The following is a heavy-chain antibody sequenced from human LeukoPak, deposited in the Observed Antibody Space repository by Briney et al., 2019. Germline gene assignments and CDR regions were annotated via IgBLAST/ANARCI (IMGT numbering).Heavy chain of an antibody. CDR2: ISSNGGST. J-gene: IGHJ4*02. Sequence: GGSLRLSCAASGFTFSSYAMHWVRQAPGKGLEYVSAISSNGGSTYYANSVKGRFTISRDNSKNTLYLQMGSLRAEDTAVYYCARDLVGFRSSGWYDYWGQGTLVTVSS. V-gene: IGHV3-64*01. D-gene: IGHD6-19*01. CDR1: GFTFSSYA. CDR3: ARDLVGFRSSGWYDY.